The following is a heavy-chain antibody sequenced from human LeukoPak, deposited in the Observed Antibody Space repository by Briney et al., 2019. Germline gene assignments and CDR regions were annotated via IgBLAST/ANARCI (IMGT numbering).Heavy chain of an antibody. V-gene: IGHV6-1*01. CDR1: GDSVSSNTAA. J-gene: IGHJ4*02. D-gene: IGHD2-21*01. CDR3: AREDPGVVAFDL. CDR2: TYYRSKWYD. Sequence: SQTLSLTCAISGDSVSSNTAAWTWIRQSPSRGLEWLGRTYYRSKWYDDYAVSVKSRIFINPDTSKNQFSLQLNSVTPDDTAVYYCAREDPGVVAFDLWGQGTLVTVSS.